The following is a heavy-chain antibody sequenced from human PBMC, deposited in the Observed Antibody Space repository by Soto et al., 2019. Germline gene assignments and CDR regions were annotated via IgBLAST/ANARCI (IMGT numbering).Heavy chain of an antibody. J-gene: IGHJ5*02. D-gene: IGHD4-4*01. V-gene: IGHV4-39*01. CDR3: ASLMTTVTTIWFDP. Sequence: SETLSLTCTVSGGSISSSSYYWGWIRQPPGKGLEWIGSIYYSGSTYYNPSLKSRVTISVDTSKNQFSLKLSSVTAADTAVYYCASLMTTVTTIWFDPWGQGTLVTVS. CDR2: IYYSGST. CDR1: GGSISSSSYY.